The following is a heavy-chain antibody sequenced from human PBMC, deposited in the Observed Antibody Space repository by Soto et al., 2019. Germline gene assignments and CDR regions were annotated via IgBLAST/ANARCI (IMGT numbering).Heavy chain of an antibody. V-gene: IGHV4-4*02. J-gene: IGHJ4*02. CDR1: GGSFTSNNW. Sequence: SETLSLTCAVSGGSFTSNNWWTWVRQPPGQGLEWIGEIYRTGSTNYDPSLKSRVTISLDKSENQFSLKVTSLTAADTAVYYCASRDPGTSVDYWGQGTLVTVSS. CDR2: IYRTGST. D-gene: IGHD1-7*01. CDR3: ASRDPGTSVDY.